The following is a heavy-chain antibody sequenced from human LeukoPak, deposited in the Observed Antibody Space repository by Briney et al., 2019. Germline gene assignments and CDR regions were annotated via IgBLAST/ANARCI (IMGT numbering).Heavy chain of an antibody. Sequence: GGSLRLSCAASGFTFSTYWMHWVRQAPGKGLVWVSRIKSDGGTNYADSVKGRFTISRDNAKKTVSLQMNSLRPEDTGVYYCARAPSEIGGYYPEYFRHWGQDTLVTVSS. D-gene: IGHD3-22*01. J-gene: IGHJ1*01. CDR1: GFTFSTYW. CDR3: ARAPSEIGGYYPEYFRH. V-gene: IGHV3-74*01. CDR2: IKSDGGT.